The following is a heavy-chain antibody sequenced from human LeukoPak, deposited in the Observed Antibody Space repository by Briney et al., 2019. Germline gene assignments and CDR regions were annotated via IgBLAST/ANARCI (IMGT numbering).Heavy chain of an antibody. V-gene: IGHV3-15*01. Sequence: PGGSLRLSCAASGFTFSNAWMSWVRQAPGKGLELVGRIKSKTDGGTTDYAAPVKGRFTISRDDSKNTLYLQMNSLKTEDTAVYYCTSPYYYGSGSYLWGQGTLVTVSS. D-gene: IGHD3-10*01. CDR2: IKSKTDGGTT. J-gene: IGHJ4*02. CDR3: TSPYYYGSGSYL. CDR1: GFTFSNAW.